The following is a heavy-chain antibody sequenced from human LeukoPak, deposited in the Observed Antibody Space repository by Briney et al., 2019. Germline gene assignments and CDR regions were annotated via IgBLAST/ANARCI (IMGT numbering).Heavy chain of an antibody. V-gene: IGHV1-18*01. CDR3: ARHRISDWSAFDN. J-gene: IGHJ4*02. Sequence: ASVKVSCKASGYTFTSFGINWVRQAPGQGLEWMGWISAYNDDTNFAQKLQGRVTMTTDTSTSTAYMELRSLRSDDTAVYYCARHRISDWSAFDNWGKGTLVTVSS. CDR2: ISAYNDDT. CDR1: GYTFTSFG. D-gene: IGHD6-19*01.